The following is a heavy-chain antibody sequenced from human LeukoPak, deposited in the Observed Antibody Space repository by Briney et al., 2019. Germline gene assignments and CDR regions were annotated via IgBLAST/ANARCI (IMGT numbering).Heavy chain of an antibody. J-gene: IGHJ3*02. Sequence: SETLSLNCTVSGGSISSYYWSWIRQPPGKGLEWIGYIYYSGSTNYNPSLKSRVTISVDTSKNQFSLKLSSVTAADTAVYYCARDLGDSAAFDIWGQGTMVTVSS. CDR1: GGSISSYY. CDR3: ARDLGDSAAFDI. D-gene: IGHD4-17*01. CDR2: IYYSGST. V-gene: IGHV4-59*01.